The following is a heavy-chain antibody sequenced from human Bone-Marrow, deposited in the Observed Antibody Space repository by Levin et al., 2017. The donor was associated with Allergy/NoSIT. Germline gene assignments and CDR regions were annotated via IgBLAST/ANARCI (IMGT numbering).Heavy chain of an antibody. CDR3: AKENPRFYFGSGSYYSPPYYFDS. J-gene: IGHJ4*02. CDR2: INGAGGGT. V-gene: IGHV3-23*01. Sequence: PGGSLRLSCAASGFTFSSYAMIWVRQAPGKGLEWVSGINGAGGGTYHADSVKGRFTISRDNSKNTLYLQMNSLRGEDTAVYYCAKENPRFYFGSGSYYSPPYYFDSWGPGTLVTVSS. CDR1: GFTFSSYA. D-gene: IGHD3-10*01.